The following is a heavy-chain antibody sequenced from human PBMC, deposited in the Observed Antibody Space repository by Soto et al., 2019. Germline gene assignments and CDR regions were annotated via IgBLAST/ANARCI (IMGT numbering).Heavy chain of an antibody. V-gene: IGHV3-74*01. CDR1: GFTFGSFW. CDR3: ARASMGTLDY. J-gene: IGHJ4*02. Sequence: GGSLRLSCAASGFTFGSFWMYWVRQVPGKGLVWASRINTDGSVTNYEDSVRGRFTISRDNAKNTMYLQMNSLRAEDMAVYYCARASMGTLDYWGQGTLVTVSS. D-gene: IGHD7-27*01. CDR2: INTDGSVT.